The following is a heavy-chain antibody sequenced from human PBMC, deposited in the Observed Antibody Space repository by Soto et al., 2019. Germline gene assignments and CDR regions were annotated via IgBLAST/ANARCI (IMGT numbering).Heavy chain of an antibody. D-gene: IGHD3-10*01. CDR2: IYYSGST. CDR1: GGSISSGGYY. J-gene: IGHJ4*02. Sequence: QVQLQESGPGLVKPSQTLSLTCTVSGGSISSGGYYWSWIRQHPGKGLEWIGYIYYSGSTYYNPSLKRRVTISVDTSKNQFSLKLSSVTAADTAVYYCARGIEDYGSGSYYTYYFDYWGQGTLVTVSS. CDR3: ARGIEDYGSGSYYTYYFDY. V-gene: IGHV4-31*03.